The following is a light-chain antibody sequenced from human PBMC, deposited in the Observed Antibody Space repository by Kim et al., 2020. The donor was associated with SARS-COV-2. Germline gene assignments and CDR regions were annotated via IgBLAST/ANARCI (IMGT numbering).Light chain of an antibody. CDR2: GAS. V-gene: IGKV3-20*01. CDR1: QSVSSSY. CDR3: QQYGSAPLS. Sequence: SGGERATLSCRSSQSVSSSYLAWYEQKPGQAPRIFIYGASSRASGIPDRFSGSGSGTDFNRTISRLEPEDYSVYYWQQYGSAPLSFGGGTKVVIK. J-gene: IGKJ4*01.